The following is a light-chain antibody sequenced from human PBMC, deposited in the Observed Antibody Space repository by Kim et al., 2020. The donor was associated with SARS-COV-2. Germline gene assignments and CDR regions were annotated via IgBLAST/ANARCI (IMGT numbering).Light chain of an antibody. V-gene: IGLV7-46*01. CDR2: DTS. J-gene: IGLJ1*01. CDR3: LLSYNGRRLYV. Sequence: GTVTPTCGSSTGSVTSGHYPYWVQQKPGQAPRTLIYDTSTKQSWTPARFSGSLLGGKAALTLSGAQPEDEADYYCLLSYNGRRLYVFGSGTKVTVL. CDR1: TGSVTSGHY.